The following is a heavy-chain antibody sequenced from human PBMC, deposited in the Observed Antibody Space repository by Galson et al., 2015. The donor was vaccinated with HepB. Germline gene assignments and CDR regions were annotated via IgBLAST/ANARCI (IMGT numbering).Heavy chain of an antibody. D-gene: IGHD6-13*01. V-gene: IGHV1-58*02. CDR1: GFTFTSSA. CDR3: AADPDFIIAAAGGELSPGADAFDI. J-gene: IGHJ3*02. CDR2: IVVGSGNT. Sequence: SVKVSCKASGFTFTSSAMQWVRQARGQRLEWIGWIVVGSGNTNYAQKFQERVTITRDMSTSTAYMELSSLRSEDTAVYYCAADPDFIIAAAGGELSPGADAFDIWGQGTMVTVSS.